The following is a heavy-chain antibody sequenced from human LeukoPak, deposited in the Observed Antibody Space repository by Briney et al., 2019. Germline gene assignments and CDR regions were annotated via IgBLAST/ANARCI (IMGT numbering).Heavy chain of an antibody. CDR2: IYYSGST. D-gene: IGHD4-23*01. Sequence: SETLSLTCTASGGTISSSSYYWGWIRQPPGKGLEWIGSIYYSGSTYYNPSLKSRVTISVDTSKNQFSLKLSSVTAVDTAVYYCASRTTVVTPYDAFDIWGQGTMVTVSS. J-gene: IGHJ3*02. V-gene: IGHV4-39*01. CDR3: ASRTTVVTPYDAFDI. CDR1: GGTISSSSYY.